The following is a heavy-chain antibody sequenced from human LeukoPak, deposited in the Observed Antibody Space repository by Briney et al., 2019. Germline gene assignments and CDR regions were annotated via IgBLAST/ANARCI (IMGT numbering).Heavy chain of an antibody. Sequence: GGSVRLSCAASGFTFSSYWMYWVRQAPGKGLVWVSRINSDGSTTSYADSVKGRFTISRDNAKTTLYLQMDSLRDEDTAVYYCARAVNSASKSDYWGEGTVVTVSS. CDR1: GFTFSSYW. CDR2: INSDGSTT. D-gene: IGHD2-2*01. CDR3: ARAVNSASKSDY. J-gene: IGHJ4*02. V-gene: IGHV3-74*01.